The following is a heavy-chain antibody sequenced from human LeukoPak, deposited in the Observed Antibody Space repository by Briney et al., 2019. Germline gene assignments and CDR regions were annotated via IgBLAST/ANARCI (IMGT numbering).Heavy chain of an antibody. J-gene: IGHJ3*02. CDR2: IGTAGDT. V-gene: IGHV3-13*01. CDR1: GFTFSSYD. D-gene: IGHD3-16*01. CDR3: ARMSDYDAFDI. Sequence: PGGSLRLSCAASGFTFSSYDMHWVRQATGKGLEWVSAIGTAGDTYYPGSVKGRFTISRENAKNSLYLQMNSLRAGDTAVYYCARMSDYDAFDIWGQGTMVTVSS.